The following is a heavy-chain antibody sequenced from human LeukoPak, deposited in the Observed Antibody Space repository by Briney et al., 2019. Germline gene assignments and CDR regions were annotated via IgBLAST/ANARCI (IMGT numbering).Heavy chain of an antibody. CDR3: AREGATYYDILTGYKTRYFDY. CDR2: INHSGST. V-gene: IGHV4-34*01. CDR1: GGSFSGYY. J-gene: IGHJ4*02. Sequence: PSETLSLTCAVYGGSFSGYYWSWIRQPPGKGLEWIGEINHSGSTNYNPSLKSRVTISVDTSKNQFSLKLSSVTAADTAVYYCAREGATYYDILTGYKTRYFDYWGQGTLVTVSS. D-gene: IGHD3-9*01.